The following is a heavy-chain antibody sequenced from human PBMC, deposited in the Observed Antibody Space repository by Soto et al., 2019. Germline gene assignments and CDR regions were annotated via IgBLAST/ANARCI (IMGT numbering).Heavy chain of an antibody. CDR2: IYPGDSDT. CDR1: GYSFTSYW. V-gene: IGHV5-51*01. D-gene: IGHD1-1*01. J-gene: IGHJ5*02. Sequence: GESLKISCKGSGYSFTSYWIGWVRQMPGKGLEWMGIIYPGDSDTRYSPSFQGQVTISADKSISTAYLQWSSLKASDTAMYYCARLQIRPNENNWFDPWGQETLVTVSS. CDR3: ARLQIRPNENNWFDP.